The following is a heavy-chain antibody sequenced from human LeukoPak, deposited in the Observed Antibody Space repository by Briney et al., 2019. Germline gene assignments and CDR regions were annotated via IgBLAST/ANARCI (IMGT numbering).Heavy chain of an antibody. V-gene: IGHV3-11*04. Sequence: GGSLRLSCEASGFTFSDYYMSWIRQAPGKGLEWISYISTSTTTIYYANSVKGRFTISRDNAKKSLYLQMNSLRVEDTGVYYCASWGEGALDNWGQGTLVTVSS. D-gene: IGHD1-26*01. CDR1: GFTFSDYY. CDR2: ISTSTTTI. J-gene: IGHJ4*02. CDR3: ASWGEGALDN.